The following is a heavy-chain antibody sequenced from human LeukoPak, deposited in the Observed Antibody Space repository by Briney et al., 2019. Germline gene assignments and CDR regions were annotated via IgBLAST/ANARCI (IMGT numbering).Heavy chain of an antibody. Sequence: SETLSLTCAVYGGSFSGYYWSWIRQPPGKGLEWIGEINHSGSTYYNPSLKSRVTISVDTSKNQFSLKLSSVTAADTAVYYCARQKPARGYSGYLYPSRHLIDNWFDPWGQGTLVTVSS. V-gene: IGHV4-34*01. D-gene: IGHD5-12*01. J-gene: IGHJ5*02. CDR3: ARQKPARGYSGYLYPSRHLIDNWFDP. CDR1: GGSFSGYY. CDR2: INHSGST.